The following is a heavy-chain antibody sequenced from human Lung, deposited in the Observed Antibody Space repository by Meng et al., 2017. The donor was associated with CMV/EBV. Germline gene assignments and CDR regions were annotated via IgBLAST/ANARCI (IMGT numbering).Heavy chain of an antibody. V-gene: IGHV3-21*01. CDR2: ISSSGTYI. D-gene: IGHD2-21*01. CDR1: GFTFSSYS. J-gene: IGHJ6*02. Sequence: GGSXRLSCAASGFTFSSYSMNWVRQAPGQGLEWVSSISSSGTYIYYADSVKGRFTISRDNAQNSLYLQMNSLRAEDTAVYYCARDVSPRSSAYFAIYYFYAVDVWXQGTTVTVSS. CDR3: ARDVSPRSSAYFAIYYFYAVDV.